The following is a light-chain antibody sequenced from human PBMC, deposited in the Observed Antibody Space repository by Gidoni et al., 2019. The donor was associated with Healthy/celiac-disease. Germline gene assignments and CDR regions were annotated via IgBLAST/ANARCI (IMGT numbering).Light chain of an antibody. V-gene: IGKV1-5*03. Sequence: DIQMTQSPSTLSASVGARVTINCRASQSISSWLAWYQQKPGKAPKLLIYKASSLESGVPSSFSGSGSGTEFTLTISSLQPDDFATYYCQQYNSYSWTFGQGTKVEIK. CDR3: QQYNSYSWT. CDR1: QSISSW. CDR2: KAS. J-gene: IGKJ1*01.